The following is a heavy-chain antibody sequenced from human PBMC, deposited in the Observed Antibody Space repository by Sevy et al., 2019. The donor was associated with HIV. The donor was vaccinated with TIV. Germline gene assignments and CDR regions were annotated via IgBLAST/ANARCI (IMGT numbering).Heavy chain of an antibody. Sequence: GGSLRLSCAASGFTFDTYWMGWVRQAPGRGLDWVSIIYSDGSTKYADALKGRFTISRDNSKNTMYLQMNSLRVEDTAVYYCARGGTIFGLVRHYFDYWGQGTLVTVSS. CDR1: GFTFDTYW. CDR2: IYSDGST. CDR3: ARGGTIFGLVRHYFDY. J-gene: IGHJ4*02. D-gene: IGHD3-3*01. V-gene: IGHV3-66*01.